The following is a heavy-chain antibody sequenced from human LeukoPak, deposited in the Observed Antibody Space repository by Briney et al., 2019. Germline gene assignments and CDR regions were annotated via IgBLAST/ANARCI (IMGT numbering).Heavy chain of an antibody. J-gene: IGHJ4*02. V-gene: IGHV1-18*01. Sequence: ASVKVSCKASGYTFTSFGITWVRQAPGQRLEWMGWISAYNGNTRYAQKLQGRVTLTTETSTSTAYMELRSLRSDDTAVYYCAREGEYSSSWYEDYWGQGTLVTVSS. CDR2: ISAYNGNT. CDR1: GYTFTSFG. D-gene: IGHD6-13*01. CDR3: AREGEYSSSWYEDY.